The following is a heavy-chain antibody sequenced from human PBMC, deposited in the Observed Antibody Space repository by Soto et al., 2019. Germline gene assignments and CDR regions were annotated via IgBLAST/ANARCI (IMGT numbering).Heavy chain of an antibody. Sequence: PGGSLRLSCAASGFTVSSNYMSWVRQAPGKGLEWVSVIYSGGSTYYADSVKGRFTISRDNSKNTLYLQMNSLRAEDTAVYYCASGLGGSSEPDDAFDIWGQGTMVTVSS. V-gene: IGHV3-53*01. J-gene: IGHJ3*02. D-gene: IGHD1-26*01. CDR1: GFTVSSNY. CDR3: ASGLGGSSEPDDAFDI. CDR2: IYSGGST.